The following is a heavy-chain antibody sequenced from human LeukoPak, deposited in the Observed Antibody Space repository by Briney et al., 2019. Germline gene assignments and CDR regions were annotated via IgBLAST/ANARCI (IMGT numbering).Heavy chain of an antibody. CDR3: ARSTRVAAAEYFFDY. J-gene: IGHJ4*02. Sequence: GGSLRLSCVVSGFTVSSNYMSWVRQAPGKGLEWDSVIYSGGSTYYADSVKGRFTISRDNSRATLYLQMNSLRAEDTAVYYCARSTRVAAAEYFFDYWGQGTLVTVSS. CDR1: GFTVSSNY. D-gene: IGHD6-13*01. CDR2: IYSGGST. V-gene: IGHV3-53*01.